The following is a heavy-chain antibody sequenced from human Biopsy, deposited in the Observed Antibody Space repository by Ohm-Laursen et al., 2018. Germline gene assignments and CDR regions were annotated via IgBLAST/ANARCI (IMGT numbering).Heavy chain of an antibody. CDR1: GYTFTSYG. CDR3: ARAKLEPVYYYYGMDV. D-gene: IGHD1-1*01. V-gene: IGHV1-18*01. CDR2: INTENGNT. Sequence: AASVKVSCKASGYTFTSYGITWVRQAPGQGLEWMGWINTENGNTIYAQNLQGRVTMTADTSTSTAYMEVTSLRSDGTAVYYCARAKLEPVYYYYGMDVWGQGTTVTDSS. J-gene: IGHJ6*02.